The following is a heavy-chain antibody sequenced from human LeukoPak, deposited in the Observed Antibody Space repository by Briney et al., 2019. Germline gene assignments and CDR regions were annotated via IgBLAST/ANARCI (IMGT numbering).Heavy chain of an antibody. Sequence: GGSLRLSCAASGFTFSAYSMNWVRQAPGKGLEWISFIRHDSSDIYDADSVKGRFTISRDNAQNSMYLQMNSLRVEDTAVYYCTSWGDTTAEYFQRWGQGTLVTVSS. CDR2: IRHDSSDI. CDR1: GFTFSAYS. CDR3: TSWGDTTAEYFQR. V-gene: IGHV3-21*05. J-gene: IGHJ1*01. D-gene: IGHD2-21*02.